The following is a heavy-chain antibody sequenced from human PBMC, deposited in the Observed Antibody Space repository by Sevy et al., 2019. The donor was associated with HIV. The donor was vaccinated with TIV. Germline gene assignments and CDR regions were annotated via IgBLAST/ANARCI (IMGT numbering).Heavy chain of an antibody. CDR1: GFTFDDYA. CDR2: ISWSSSIV. V-gene: IGHV3-9*01. CDR3: VKGPDRTSSPGWLDP. D-gene: IGHD3-22*01. Sequence: GGSLRLSCAASGFTFDDYAMHWVRQAPGKGLEWVSSISWSSSIVGYADSVKGRFSISRDNAKNSLFLQMNSLRAEDTALYYCVKGPDRTSSPGWLDPWGQGTLVTVSS. J-gene: IGHJ5*02.